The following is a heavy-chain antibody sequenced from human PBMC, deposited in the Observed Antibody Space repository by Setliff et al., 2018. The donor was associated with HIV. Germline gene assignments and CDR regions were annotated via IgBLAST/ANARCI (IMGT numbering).Heavy chain of an antibody. CDR1: GDSISRDFYY. V-gene: IGHV4-61*09. Sequence: SETLSLTCTVSGDSISRDFYYWNWIRQPAGKGLEWIGHIYTNGRTHYDPSLKSRVTTSVDTSNNQFSLILSPVTAADTAVYYCARQTGLRGYYGSNSLYYFDYWGKGMLVTVSS. CDR3: ARQTGLRGYYGSNSLYYFDY. D-gene: IGHD3-10*01. J-gene: IGHJ4*02. CDR2: IYTNGRT.